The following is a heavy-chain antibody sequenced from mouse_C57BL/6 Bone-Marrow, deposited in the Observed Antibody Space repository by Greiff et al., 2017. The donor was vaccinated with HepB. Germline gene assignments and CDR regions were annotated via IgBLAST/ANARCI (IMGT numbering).Heavy chain of an antibody. CDR1: GYTFTSYW. CDR2: IHPNSGST. D-gene: IGHD1-1*01. V-gene: IGHV1-64*01. CDR3: ARRGYYGSSHSFAY. Sequence: QVQLQQPGAELVKPGASVKLSCKASGYTFTSYWMHWVKQRPGQGLEWIGMIHPNSGSTNYNEKFKSKATLTVDKSSSTAYMQLSSLTSEDSAVYYCARRGYYGSSHSFAYWGQGTLVTVSA. J-gene: IGHJ3*01.